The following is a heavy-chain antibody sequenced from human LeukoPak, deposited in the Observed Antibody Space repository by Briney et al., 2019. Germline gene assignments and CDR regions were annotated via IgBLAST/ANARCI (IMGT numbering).Heavy chain of an antibody. J-gene: IGHJ4*02. Sequence: ASVKVSCKASGYSFTDYYIHWVRQAPGQGLEWMGGIIPIFASTNYAQKLQGRVTITTDDSTSTAYMELSSLRSEDTAVYYCARVPYDYWGQGTLVTVSS. CDR3: ARVPYDY. CDR1: GYSFTDYY. V-gene: IGHV1-69*05. CDR2: IIPIFAST.